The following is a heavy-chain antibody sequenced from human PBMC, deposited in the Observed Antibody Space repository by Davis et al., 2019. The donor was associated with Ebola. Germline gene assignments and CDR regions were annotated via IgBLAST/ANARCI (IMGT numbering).Heavy chain of an antibody. V-gene: IGHV1-69*13. CDR3: SRGGGGESRCFQSLLDP. Sequence: SVKVSCKASGGTFTSYAISWVRQAPGQGLEWMGGIIPLFGTANYAQKFQDRVTITADESTSTSYNELNSLRSDDTAVYYCSRGGGGESRCFQSLLDPWGQGTLVTVSS. CDR1: GGTFTSYA. J-gene: IGHJ5*01. D-gene: IGHD4-23*01. CDR2: IIPLFGTA.